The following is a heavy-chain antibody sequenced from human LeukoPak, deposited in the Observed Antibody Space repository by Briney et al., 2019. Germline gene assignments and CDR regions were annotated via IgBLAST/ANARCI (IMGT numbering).Heavy chain of an antibody. CDR3: ARQEANYDFWSGLVPDGMDV. J-gene: IGHJ6*02. CDR2: IYYSGST. Sequence: PSETLSLTCTVSGGSISSYYWSWIRQPPGKGLEWIGYIYYSGSTNYNPSLESRVTISVDTSKNQFSLKLSSVTAADTAVYYCARQEANYDFWSGLVPDGMDVWGQGTTVTVSS. D-gene: IGHD3-3*01. CDR1: GGSISSYY. V-gene: IGHV4-59*08.